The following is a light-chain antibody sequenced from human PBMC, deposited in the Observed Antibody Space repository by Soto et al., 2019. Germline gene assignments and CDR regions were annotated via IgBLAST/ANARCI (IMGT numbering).Light chain of an antibody. V-gene: IGKV1-39*01. CDR2: GAS. CDR3: QQTYNTPWT. CDR1: ESIDKF. Sequence: DIQMTQSPSSLSASVGDRVTITCRASESIDKFLIWYQQKTGKAPKVLSYGASSLNGGVPSRFTGSGSGTDFTLTISSLQPEDVASYYCQQTYNTPWTFGQGTKGEIK. J-gene: IGKJ1*01.